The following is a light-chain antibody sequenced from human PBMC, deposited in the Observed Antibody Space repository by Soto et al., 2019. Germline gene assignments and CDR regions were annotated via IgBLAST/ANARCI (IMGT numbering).Light chain of an antibody. CDR3: SSYTSSSTLVV. Sequence: QSVLTQPASVSGSPGQSITISCTGTSYDVGGYNYVSWYQQYPGKAPKLMIYEVTNRPSGVSDRFSGSKSGNTASLTISGLQAEDEADYYCSSYTSSSTLVVFGGGTKLTVL. J-gene: IGLJ2*01. CDR2: EVT. V-gene: IGLV2-14*01. CDR1: SYDVGGYNY.